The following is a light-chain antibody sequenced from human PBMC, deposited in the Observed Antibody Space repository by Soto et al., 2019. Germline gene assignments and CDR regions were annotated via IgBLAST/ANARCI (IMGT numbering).Light chain of an antibody. J-gene: IGLJ2*01. CDR3: QSYDSSLSGSV. Sequence: QSVLTQPPSVSGAPGQRVTISCTGSSSNIGAGYDVHWYQQRPGTPPKLLIYGNSNRPSGVPDRFSGSQSGTSASLAITGLQAEDEADYYCQSYDSSLSGSVFGGGTKLTFL. V-gene: IGLV1-40*01. CDR1: SSNIGAGYD. CDR2: GNS.